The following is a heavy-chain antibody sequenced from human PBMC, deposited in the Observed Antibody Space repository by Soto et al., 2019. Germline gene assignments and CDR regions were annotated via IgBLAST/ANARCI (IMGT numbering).Heavy chain of an antibody. CDR2: ISGSGGST. D-gene: IGHD1-26*01. CDR3: AKDPEWELLGDYFDY. Sequence: GGSLRLSCSASGFTFSSYAMSWVRQAPGKGLEWVSAISGSGGSTYYADSVKGRFTISRDNSKNTLYLQMNSLRAEDTAVYYCAKDPEWELLGDYFDYWGQGTLVTVSS. CDR1: GFTFSSYA. J-gene: IGHJ4*02. V-gene: IGHV3-23*01.